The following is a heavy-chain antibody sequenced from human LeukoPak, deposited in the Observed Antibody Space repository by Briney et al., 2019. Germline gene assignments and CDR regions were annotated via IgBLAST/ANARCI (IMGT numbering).Heavy chain of an antibody. CDR1: GGSISSYQ. V-gene: IGHV4-59*01. CDR2: IYYTGST. CDR3: ARGGRDRFDP. Sequence: SETLSLTCTVSGGSISSYQWSWIRQPPGKGLEWIGYIYYTGSTDYNPSLKSRVTISVDTSKNQFSLKLSSVTAADTAVYYCARGGRDRFDPWGQGTLVTVSS. D-gene: IGHD6-25*01. J-gene: IGHJ5*02.